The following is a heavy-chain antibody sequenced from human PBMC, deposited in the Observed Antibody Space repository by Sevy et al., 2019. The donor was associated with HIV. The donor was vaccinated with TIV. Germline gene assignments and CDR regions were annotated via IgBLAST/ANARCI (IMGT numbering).Heavy chain of an antibody. CDR2: IWYDGSNK. D-gene: IGHD1-26*01. J-gene: IGHJ6*02. CDR1: GFTFSSYG. Sequence: GGSLRLSCAASGFTFSSYGMHWVRQAPGKGLEWVAVIWYDGSNKYYADSVKGRFTISRDNSKNTLYLQMNSLRAEDTAVYYCASAIPNIVGATKTVYYYYYGMAVWGQGTTVTVSS. V-gene: IGHV3-33*01. CDR3: ASAIPNIVGATKTVYYYYYGMAV.